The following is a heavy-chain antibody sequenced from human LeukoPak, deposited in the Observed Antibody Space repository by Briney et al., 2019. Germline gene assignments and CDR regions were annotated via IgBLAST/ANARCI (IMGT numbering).Heavy chain of an antibody. V-gene: IGHV1-2*02. D-gene: IGHD3-22*01. CDR3: ARAYRDYYDSSGYYDYFDY. CDR2: INPNSGGT. J-gene: IGHJ4*02. CDR1: GYTFTGYY. Sequence: ASVKVSCKASGYTFTGYYMHWVRQAPGQGLEWMGWINPNSGGTNYAQKFQGRVTMTRDTSISTAYMDLSRLRSDDTAVYYCARAYRDYYDSSGYYDYFDYWGQGTLVTVSS.